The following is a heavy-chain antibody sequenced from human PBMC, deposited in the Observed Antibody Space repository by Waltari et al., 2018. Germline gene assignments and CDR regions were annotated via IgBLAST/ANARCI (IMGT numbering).Heavy chain of an antibody. CDR1: GGSISSGGYY. D-gene: IGHD4-17*01. J-gene: IGHJ3*02. Sequence: QVQLQESGPGLVKPSQTLSLTCTVSGGSISSGGYYWSWIRQHPGKGLEWIGYHHYSGGTYYNPARKSLVTISVDTSKNQFSLKLSSVTAADTAVYYCARYGDYCDAFDIWGQGTMVTVSS. V-gene: IGHV4-31*01. CDR2: HHYSGGT. CDR3: ARYGDYCDAFDI.